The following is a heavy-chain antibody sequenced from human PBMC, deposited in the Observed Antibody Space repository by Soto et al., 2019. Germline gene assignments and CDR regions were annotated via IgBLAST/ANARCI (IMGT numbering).Heavy chain of an antibody. V-gene: IGHV4-31*03. D-gene: IGHD5-18*01. CDR2: IYYSGST. CDR1: GGSISSGGYY. Sequence: PSETLSLTCTVSGGSISSGGYYWSWIRQHPGKGLEWIGYIYYSGSTYYNPSLKSRVTISVDTSKNQFSLKLSSVTAADTAVYYCARVTSDTDDAFDIWGQGTMVTVSS. J-gene: IGHJ3*02. CDR3: ARVTSDTDDAFDI.